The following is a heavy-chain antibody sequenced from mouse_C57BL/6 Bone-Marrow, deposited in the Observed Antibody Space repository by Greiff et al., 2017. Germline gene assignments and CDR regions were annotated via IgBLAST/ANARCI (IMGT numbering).Heavy chain of an antibody. CDR1: GIAFSRYW. CDR2: INPDSSTI. Sequence: TASGIAFSRYWMSWVRRAPGKGLEWIGEINPDSSTINYAPSLKDKFIISRDNAKNTLYLQMSKVRSEDTALYYCARRGGLRRVSYAMDYWGQGTSVTVSS. CDR3: ARRGGLRRVSYAMDY. D-gene: IGHD2-4*01. J-gene: IGHJ4*01. V-gene: IGHV4-1*01.